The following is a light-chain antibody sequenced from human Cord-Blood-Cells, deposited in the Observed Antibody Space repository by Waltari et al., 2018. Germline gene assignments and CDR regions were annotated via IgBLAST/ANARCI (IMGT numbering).Light chain of an antibody. V-gene: IGLV2-14*01. CDR2: DVS. Sequence: QSALTQPASVSGSPGQSITISCTGTSSDVGGYNYVPWYQQHPGNAPQLMIYDVSKRPSGVSTRFSGSKSGNTASLTISGLQAEDEADYYCSSYTSSSTLVFGGGTKLTVL. J-gene: IGLJ3*02. CDR1: SSDVGGYNY. CDR3: SSYTSSSTLV.